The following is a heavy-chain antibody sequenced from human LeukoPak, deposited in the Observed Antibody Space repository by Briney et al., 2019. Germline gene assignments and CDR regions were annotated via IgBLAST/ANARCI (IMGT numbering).Heavy chain of an antibody. Sequence: PGGSLRLSCAASGFTFSGSAMHWVRQASGKGLEWVGRIRSKANSYTTAYAAPVKGRFTISRDDSKKTAYLQMNSLKTEDTAVYYCTQAAAGTVDYWGQGTLVTVSS. CDR1: GFTFSGSA. CDR2: IRSKANSYTT. V-gene: IGHV3-73*01. J-gene: IGHJ4*02. CDR3: TQAAAGTVDY. D-gene: IGHD6-13*01.